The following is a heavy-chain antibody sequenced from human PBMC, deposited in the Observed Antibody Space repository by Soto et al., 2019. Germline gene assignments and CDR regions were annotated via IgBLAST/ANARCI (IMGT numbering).Heavy chain of an antibody. CDR1: GGSISSYY. J-gene: IGHJ6*02. CDR3: ARAPYGSGSYYYYGMDV. V-gene: IGHV4-59*01. CDR2: IYYSGST. Sequence: SETLSLTCTVSGGSISSYYWSWIRQPPGKGLEWIGYIYYSGSTNYNPSLKSRVTISVDTSKNQFSLKLSSVTAVDTAVYYCARAPYGSGSYYYYGMDVWGQGTTVTVSS. D-gene: IGHD3-10*01.